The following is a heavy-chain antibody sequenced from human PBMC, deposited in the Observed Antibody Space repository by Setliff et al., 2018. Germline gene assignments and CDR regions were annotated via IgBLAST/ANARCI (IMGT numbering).Heavy chain of an antibody. CDR2: INPNSAGT. D-gene: IGHD6-6*01. J-gene: IGHJ6*02. CDR1: ANTFIAYY. Sequence: ASVKVSCKASANTFIAYYIHWVRQAPGQGLEWMGWINPNSAGTNYAQKFQGRVTLTRDTSISTGYMELNSLRSDDTAVYYCAREGTRQSNYYGMDVWGQGTTVTVSS. CDR3: AREGTRQSNYYGMDV. V-gene: IGHV1-2*02.